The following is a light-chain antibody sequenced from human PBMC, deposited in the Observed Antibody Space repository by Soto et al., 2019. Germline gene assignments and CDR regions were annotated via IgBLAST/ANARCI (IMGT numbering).Light chain of an antibody. CDR2: DNN. Sequence: QSVLTQPPSVSEAPGQKVTISCSGSSSNIGTHYVSWYQQLPGTAPKLLIYDNNKRPSGIPDRFSGSKSGTSATLGITGLQTGDEADYYCGTWDSSLSAVVFGGGTKLTVL. CDR3: GTWDSSLSAVV. J-gene: IGLJ2*01. V-gene: IGLV1-51*01. CDR1: SSNIGTHY.